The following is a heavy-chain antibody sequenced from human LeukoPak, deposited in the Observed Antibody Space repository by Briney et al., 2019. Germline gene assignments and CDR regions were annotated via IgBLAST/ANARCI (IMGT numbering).Heavy chain of an antibody. J-gene: IGHJ5*02. CDR2: IYTSGST. V-gene: IGHV4-4*09. Sequence: PSETLSLTCTVSGGSISSYYWSWIRQPPGKGLEWIGYIYTSGSTNYNPSLKSRVTISVDTSKNQFSLKLSSVTAADTAVYYCARYCSSTSCHTRGYNARWFDPWGQGTLVTVSS. D-gene: IGHD2-2*02. CDR3: ARYCSSTSCHTRGYNARWFDP. CDR1: GGSISSYY.